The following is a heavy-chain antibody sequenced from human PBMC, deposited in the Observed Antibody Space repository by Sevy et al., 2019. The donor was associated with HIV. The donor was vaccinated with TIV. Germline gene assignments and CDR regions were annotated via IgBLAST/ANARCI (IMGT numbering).Heavy chain of an antibody. CDR3: AGGFGRGEVSLGFDY. J-gene: IGHJ4*02. D-gene: IGHD3-16*02. CDR1: GFTFSSYG. Sequence: GGSLRLSCAASGFTFSSYGMHWVRQAPGKGLEWVAVIWYDGSNKYYADSVKGRFTISRDNSKNTLYLQMNSLRAEDTAVYYCAGGFGRGEVSLGFDYWGQGTLVTVSS. V-gene: IGHV3-33*01. CDR2: IWYDGSNK.